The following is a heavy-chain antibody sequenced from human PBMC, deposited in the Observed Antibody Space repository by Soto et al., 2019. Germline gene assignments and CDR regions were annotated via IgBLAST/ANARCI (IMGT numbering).Heavy chain of an antibody. V-gene: IGHV3-23*01. CDR3: AKRQKAVVVPAAIWFDP. D-gene: IGHD2-2*01. CDR1: GFTFSSYA. J-gene: IGHJ5*02. CDR2: ISGSGGST. Sequence: GGSLRLSCAASGFTFSSYAMSWVRQAPGKGLEWVSAISGSGGSTYYADSVKGRFTISRDNSKNTLYLQMNSLRAEDTAVYYCAKRQKAVVVPAAIWFDPWGQGTLVTVSS.